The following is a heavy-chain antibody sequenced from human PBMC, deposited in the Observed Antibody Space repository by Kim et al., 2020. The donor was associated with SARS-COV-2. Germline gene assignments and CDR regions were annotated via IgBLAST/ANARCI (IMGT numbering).Heavy chain of an antibody. CDR1: GFTFRSYG. V-gene: IGHV3-30*18. D-gene: IGHD5-18*01. CDR2: ISYDGSNK. CDR3: AKDIRSVDTAMVFDY. Sequence: GGSLRLSCAASGFTFRSYGMHWVRQAPGKGLEWVAVISYDGSNKYYADSVKGRFTISRDNSKNTLYLQMNSLRAEDTAVYTCAKDIRSVDTAMVFDYWGQGTLVTVSS. J-gene: IGHJ4*02.